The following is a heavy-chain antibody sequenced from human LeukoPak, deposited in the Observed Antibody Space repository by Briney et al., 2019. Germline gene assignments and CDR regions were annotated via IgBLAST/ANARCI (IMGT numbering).Heavy chain of an antibody. CDR2: ISSSGSTI. V-gene: IGHV3-48*03. CDR3: AELGITMIGGV. J-gene: IGHJ6*04. D-gene: IGHD3-10*02. Sequence: GGSLRLSCAASGFTFSSYEMNWDRQAPGKGLEWVSYISSSGSTIYYADSVKGRFTISRDNAKNSLYLQMNSLRAEDTAVFYCAELGITMIGGVWGKGTTVTISS. CDR1: GFTFSSYE.